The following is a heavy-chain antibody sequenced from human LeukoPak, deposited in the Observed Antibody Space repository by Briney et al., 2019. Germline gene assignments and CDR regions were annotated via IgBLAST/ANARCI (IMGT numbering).Heavy chain of an antibody. V-gene: IGHV5-51*01. D-gene: IGHD1-1*01. CDR1: GYPFTTYW. CDR2: IYPADSDT. CDR3: AGRGTGTTLAFDY. Sequence: GESLKISCKGSGYPFTTYWIGWVRQMPGKGLEWMGIIYPADSDTRYSPSFQGQVTISVDKSISTAYLQWSSLKASDTAIYYCAGRGTGTTLAFDYWGQGTLVTVSS. J-gene: IGHJ4*02.